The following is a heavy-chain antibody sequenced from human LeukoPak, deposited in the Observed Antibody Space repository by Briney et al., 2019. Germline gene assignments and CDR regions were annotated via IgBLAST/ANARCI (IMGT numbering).Heavy chain of an antibody. CDR2: KHNDGAI. D-gene: IGHD2-8*01. V-gene: IGHV3-53*05. J-gene: IGHJ4*02. Sequence: GGSLRLSCAVSGFTARSHFMGWVRQAPGKGLEWVSLKHNDGAIYYADSVKGRFTISRDNSKSTLYLQMNSLRSEDTAVYYCALIPYCTTITCYYFDYWGQGTLVTVSS. CDR1: GFTARSHF. CDR3: ALIPYCTTITCYYFDY.